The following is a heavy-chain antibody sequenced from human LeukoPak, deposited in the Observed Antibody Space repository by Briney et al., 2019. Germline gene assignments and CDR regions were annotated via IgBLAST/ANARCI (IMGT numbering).Heavy chain of an antibody. CDR1: GYTFTSYG. CDR2: ISGYNGNT. J-gene: IGHJ4*02. V-gene: IGHV1-18*01. CDR3: ARDLTPHYDFWSGKAHDY. Sequence: GASVKVSCKASGYTFTSYGISWVRQAPGQGLEWMGWISGYNGNTVYAQKLQGRVTMTTDTSTSTAYMELRSLRSDDTAVYYCARDLTPHYDFWSGKAHDYWGQGTLVTVSS. D-gene: IGHD3-3*01.